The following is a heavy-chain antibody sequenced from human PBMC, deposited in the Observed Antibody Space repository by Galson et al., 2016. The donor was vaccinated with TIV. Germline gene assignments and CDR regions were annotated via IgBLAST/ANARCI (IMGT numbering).Heavy chain of an antibody. J-gene: IGHJ4*02. V-gene: IGHV3-7*01. CDR1: GFTFSSYW. CDR3: ARDFPPGYGSSFNDY. Sequence: SLRLSCAASGFTFSSYWMSWVRQAPGKGLEWVANIKQDGSEKYYVDSVKGRFTISRDNAKNSPFLQMNSLRAEDRAVYYCARDFPPGYGSSFNDYWGQGTLVTVSS. CDR2: IKQDGSEK. D-gene: IGHD6-13*01.